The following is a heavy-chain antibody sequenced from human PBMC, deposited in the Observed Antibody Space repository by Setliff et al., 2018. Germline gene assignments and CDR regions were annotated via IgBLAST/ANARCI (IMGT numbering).Heavy chain of an antibody. V-gene: IGHV5-51*01. CDR3: ARGKGYHIPYGMDV. Sequence: GESLKISCKGPGYNFTSYWIGWVRQMPGKGLEGMGIIYLGDSETRYSPSFQGQVTISVDKSISTAYLQWGSLKASDTAMYYCARGKGYHIPYGMDVWGQGTTVTVSS. J-gene: IGHJ6*02. CDR1: GYNFTSYW. D-gene: IGHD2-2*01. CDR2: IYLGDSET.